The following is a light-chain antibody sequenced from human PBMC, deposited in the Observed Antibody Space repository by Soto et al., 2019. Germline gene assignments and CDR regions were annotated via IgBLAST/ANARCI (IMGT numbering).Light chain of an antibody. CDR1: QYINTR. CDR3: QQYGNSPPT. V-gene: IGKV3-20*01. Sequence: IVLTHSPATLSSFPGDIVTLSFRASQYINTRLAWYQQKPGQAPRLLIYGASSRATGIPDRFSGSGSGTDFTLTISRLEPEDFAVYYCQQYGNSPPTFGQGTKVDIK. CDR2: GAS. J-gene: IGKJ1*01.